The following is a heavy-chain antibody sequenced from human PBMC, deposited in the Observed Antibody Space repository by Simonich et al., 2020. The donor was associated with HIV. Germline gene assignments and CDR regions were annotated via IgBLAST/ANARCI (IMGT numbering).Heavy chain of an antibody. J-gene: IGHJ4*02. CDR1: GGSFSGHY. D-gene: IGHD3-10*01. CDR3: ARYYGGNTEVDY. V-gene: IGHV4-34*01. Sequence: QVQLQQWGAGLLKPSETLSLTCAVYGGSFSGHYWGWIRQPPGKGLEGIVSIYYSGSTYYNPSLKSRVTISVDTSKNQFSLKLSSVTAADTAVYYCARYYGGNTEVDYWGQGTLVTVSS. CDR2: IYYSGST.